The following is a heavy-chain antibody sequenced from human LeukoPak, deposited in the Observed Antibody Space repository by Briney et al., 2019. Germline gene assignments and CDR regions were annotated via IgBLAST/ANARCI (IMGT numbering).Heavy chain of an antibody. CDR2: ISSSGSTI. V-gene: IGHV3-48*03. CDR1: GFTFSSYE. Sequence: GGSLRLSCAASGFTFSSYEMNWVRQAPGKGLEWVSYISSSGSTIYYADSVKGRFTISRDNAKNSLYLQMNSLRAEDTAVYYCARDGLYTVRGVIIESLGMDVWGQGTTVTVSS. D-gene: IGHD3-10*01. CDR3: ARDGLYTVRGVIIESLGMDV. J-gene: IGHJ6*02.